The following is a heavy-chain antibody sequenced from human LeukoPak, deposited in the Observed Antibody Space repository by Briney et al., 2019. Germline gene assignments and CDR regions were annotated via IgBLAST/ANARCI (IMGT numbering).Heavy chain of an antibody. CDR2: FDPEDGET. J-gene: IGHJ3*02. D-gene: IGHD6-6*01. Sequence: ASVKVSCMVSGYTLTELSMHWVRQAPGKGLEWMGGFDPEDGETIYAQKFQGRVTMTEDTSTDTAYMELSSLRSEDTAVYYCATSYTDSSSDAFDIWGQGTMVTVSS. CDR1: GYTLTELS. CDR3: ATSYTDSSSDAFDI. V-gene: IGHV1-24*01.